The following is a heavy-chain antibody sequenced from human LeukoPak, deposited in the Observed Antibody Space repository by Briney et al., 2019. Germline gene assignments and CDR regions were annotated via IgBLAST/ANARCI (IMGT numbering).Heavy chain of an antibody. CDR1: GFTFSISNYG. CDR3: VKGRYCSSTSCLTKYYYYGMDV. J-gene: IGHJ6*02. D-gene: IGHD2-2*01. V-gene: IGHV3-30*19. Sequence: GGSLRLSCAASGFTFSISNYGMHWVRQAPGKGLEWVAVISYDGSNKYYADSVKGRFTISRDNSENTLYLQMSSLRAEDTAVYYCVKGRYCSSTSCLTKYYYYGMDVWGQGTTVTVSS. CDR2: ISYDGSNK.